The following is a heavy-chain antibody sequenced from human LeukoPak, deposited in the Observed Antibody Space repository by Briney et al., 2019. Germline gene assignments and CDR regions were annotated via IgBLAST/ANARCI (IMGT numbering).Heavy chain of an antibody. CDR2: ISYDGSNK. V-gene: IGHV3-30-3*01. J-gene: IGHJ4*02. CDR1: GFTFSSYA. CDR3: ARGDPQFLDY. Sequence: PGRSLRLSCAASGFTFSSYAMHWVRQAPGKGLEWVAVISYDGSNKYYADSVKGRFTISRDNSKNTLYLQMNSLRAEDTAVYYCARGDPQFLDYWGQGTLVTVSS.